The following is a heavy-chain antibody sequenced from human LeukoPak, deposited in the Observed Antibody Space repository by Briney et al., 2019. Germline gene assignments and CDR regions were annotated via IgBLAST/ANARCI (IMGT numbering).Heavy chain of an antibody. V-gene: IGHV1-18*01. CDR3: ARAAYGDYEGGWFDP. Sequence: ASVKVSCKASGYTFTSYGIGWVRQAPGQGLEWMGWISAYNGNTNYAQKLQGRVTMTTDTSTSTAYMELSRLRSDDTAVYYCARAAYGDYEGGWFDPWGQGTLVTVSS. CDR2: ISAYNGNT. D-gene: IGHD4-17*01. J-gene: IGHJ5*02. CDR1: GYTFTSYG.